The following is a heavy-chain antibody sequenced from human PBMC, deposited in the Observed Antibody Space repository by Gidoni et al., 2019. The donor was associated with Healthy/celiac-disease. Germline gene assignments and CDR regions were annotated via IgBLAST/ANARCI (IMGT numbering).Heavy chain of an antibody. V-gene: IGHV3-30*18. CDR1: GLTFSSYG. CDR2: RSYDGSNK. D-gene: IGHD3-22*01. J-gene: IGHJ5*02. CDR3: AKEVVTMAGNWFDP. Sequence: QVQLLESGGGVVQPGRSLRLSCAASGLTFSSYGMPWARQTPGKGLEWVAVRSYDGSNKYYADSVKGRFTISRDNSKNTLYLQMNSLRAEDTAVYYCAKEVVTMAGNWFDPWGQGTLVTVSS.